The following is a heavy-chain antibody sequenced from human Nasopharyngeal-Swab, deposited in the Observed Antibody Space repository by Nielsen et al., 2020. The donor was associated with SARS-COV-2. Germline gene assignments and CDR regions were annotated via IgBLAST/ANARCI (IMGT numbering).Heavy chain of an antibody. Sequence: ASVKVSCKASGYTFTGYYMHWVRQAPGKGLEWMGGFDPEDGETIYAQKFQGRVTMTEDTSTDTAYMELSSLRSEDTAVYYCATEWAYLRNSGSFRYLGYWGQGTLVTVSS. J-gene: IGHJ4*02. CDR2: FDPEDGET. CDR1: GYTFTGYY. D-gene: IGHD1-26*01. CDR3: ATEWAYLRNSGSFRYLGY. V-gene: IGHV1-24*01.